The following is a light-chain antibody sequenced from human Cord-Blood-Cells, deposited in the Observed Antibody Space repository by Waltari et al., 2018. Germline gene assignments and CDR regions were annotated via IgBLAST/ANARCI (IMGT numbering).Light chain of an antibody. CDR1: QSLLHSNGYNY. CDR3: MQALQTLGYT. V-gene: IGKV2-28*01. Sequence: DIVMTQSPLSLPVTPGEPASISCRSSQSLLHSNGYNYLDWYLQKPGQSPQLLIYLGSNRASGVPDRFSGSGSGTDFTLKISRVEAEDVGVYYCMQALQTLGYTFDQGTKLEIK. CDR2: LGS. J-gene: IGKJ2*01.